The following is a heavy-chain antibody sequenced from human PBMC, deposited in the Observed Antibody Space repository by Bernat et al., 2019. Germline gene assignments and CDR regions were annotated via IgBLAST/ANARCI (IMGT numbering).Heavy chain of an antibody. CDR2: HKPNSGGT. V-gene: IGHV1-2*04. CDR1: GYTFTGYH. J-gene: IGHJ4*02. Sequence: QVQLVQSGAEVKKPGASVKVSCKASGYTFTGYHMHWVRQAPGQGLEWMGWHKPNSGGTNYAQKFQGWVTMPRDTSISTAYMALSRLRSDGTAVYYWARSILSVDARLDYWGQGTLVTVSS. CDR3: ARSILSVDARLDY. D-gene: IGHD2-8*01.